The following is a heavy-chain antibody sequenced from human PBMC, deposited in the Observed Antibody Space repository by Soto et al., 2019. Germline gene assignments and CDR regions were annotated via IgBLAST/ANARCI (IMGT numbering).Heavy chain of an antibody. V-gene: IGHV4-30-2*01. Sequence: SETLSLTCGVSGGSLSDATYSWNWIRQPPGKGLEWIGYIFPSGTTYYNPSLKSRVTISIDVSKNQFSLSLRSLTAADTAVYYCARSREFDYWSQGTLVTVSS. CDR2: IFPSGTT. J-gene: IGHJ4*02. CDR1: GGSLSDATYS. CDR3: ARSREFDY.